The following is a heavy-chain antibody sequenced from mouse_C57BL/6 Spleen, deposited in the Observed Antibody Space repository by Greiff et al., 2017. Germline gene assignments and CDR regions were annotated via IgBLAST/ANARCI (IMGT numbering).Heavy chain of an antibody. V-gene: IGHV5-16*01. D-gene: IGHD2-14*01. Sequence: EVKLVESEGGLVQPGSSMKLSCTASGFTFSDYYMAWVRQVPEKGLEWVANINYDGSSTYYLDSLKSRFIISRDNAKNILYLQMSSLKSEDTATYYCARDRDDGYAMDYWGQGTSVTVSS. CDR1: GFTFSDYY. CDR3: ARDRDDGYAMDY. CDR2: INYDGSST. J-gene: IGHJ4*01.